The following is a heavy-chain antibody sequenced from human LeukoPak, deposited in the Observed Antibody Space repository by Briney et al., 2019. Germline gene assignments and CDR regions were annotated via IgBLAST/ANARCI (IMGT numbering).Heavy chain of an antibody. CDR1: GGSVSSGSNY. Sequence: KASETLSLTCTVSGGSVSSGSNYWNWIRQPPGKGLEWIGYISYSGSTNYNPSLESRATISVDTSKNQLSLKVSSVTAADTAVYYCARNGDYWGQGALVTVSS. D-gene: IGHD2-8*01. CDR3: ARNGDY. V-gene: IGHV4-61*01. CDR2: ISYSGST. J-gene: IGHJ4*02.